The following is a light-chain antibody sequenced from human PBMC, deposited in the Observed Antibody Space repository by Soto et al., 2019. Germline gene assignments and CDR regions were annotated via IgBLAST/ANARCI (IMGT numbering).Light chain of an antibody. J-gene: IGKJ1*01. CDR2: AAS. CDR3: QQYYSYPPWT. CDR1: QGISSY. Sequence: AIRMTQSPSSLSASTGDRVTITCRASQGISSYLAWYQQKPGKAPKLLIYAASTLQSGVPSRFSGSGSGTDFPLTISRLQSEDFASYYCQQYYSYPPWTFGQGTKVQIK. V-gene: IGKV1-8*01.